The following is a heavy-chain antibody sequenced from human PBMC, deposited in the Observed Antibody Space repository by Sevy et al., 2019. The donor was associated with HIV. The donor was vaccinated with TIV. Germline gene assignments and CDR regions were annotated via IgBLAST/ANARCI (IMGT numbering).Heavy chain of an antibody. V-gene: IGHV3-15*01. Sequence: GGSLRLSCAASGFPFSDAWLTWVRQAPGKGLEWVGHVKSDTSGGIRGATDYAAPVKARFTISRADSRNRLYLQMNSLIIGDTAVYYCSAEGYTYGYHSLDLWGRGTMVTVS. D-gene: IGHD5-18*01. CDR2: VKSDTSGGIRGAT. J-gene: IGHJ3*01. CDR1: GFPFSDAW. CDR3: SAEGYTYGYHSLDL.